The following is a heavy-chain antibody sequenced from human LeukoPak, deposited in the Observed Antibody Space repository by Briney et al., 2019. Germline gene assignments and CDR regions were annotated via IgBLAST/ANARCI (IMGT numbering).Heavy chain of an antibody. D-gene: IGHD2-21*01. CDR2: INWNSGSI. V-gene: IGHV3-9*01. Sequence: GGSLRLSCAASGFTFDDYAMHWVRQVPGKGPEWVAGINWNSGSIDYADSVKGRFTISRDNAKNYLYLQMNSLRSEDTALYYCAKLSADSENDYWGQGTLVTVSS. CDR1: GFTFDDYA. CDR3: AKLSADSENDY. J-gene: IGHJ4*02.